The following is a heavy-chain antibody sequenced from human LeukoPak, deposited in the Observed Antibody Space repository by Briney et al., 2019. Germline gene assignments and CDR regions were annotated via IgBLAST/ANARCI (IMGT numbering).Heavy chain of an antibody. CDR3: ARDGARSDTTGPGDY. Sequence: ASVKVSCKVSGYTFSSYAMHWVRQAPGQGLEWMGWINTNTGHPTYAQDFTGRFVFSLDTSVSTAYLQISSLKAADTAVYYCARDGARSDTTGPGDYWGQGTLVTVSS. CDR2: INTNTGHP. V-gene: IGHV7-4-1*02. CDR1: GYTFSSYA. D-gene: IGHD4-17*01. J-gene: IGHJ4*02.